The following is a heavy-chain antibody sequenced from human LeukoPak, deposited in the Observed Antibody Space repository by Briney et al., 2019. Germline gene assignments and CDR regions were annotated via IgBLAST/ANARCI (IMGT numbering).Heavy chain of an antibody. V-gene: IGHV3-7*01. CDR3: ARDWHYGSAPLYYFDY. CDR2: IKQDGSEK. Sequence: PGGSLRLSCAASGFTFSSYWMSWVRQAPGKGLEWVANIKQDGSEKYYVDSVKGRFTISRDNAKKSLYLQMNSLRAEDTAVYYCARDWHYGSAPLYYFDYWGQGTLVTVSS. J-gene: IGHJ4*02. CDR1: GFTFSSYW. D-gene: IGHD3-16*01.